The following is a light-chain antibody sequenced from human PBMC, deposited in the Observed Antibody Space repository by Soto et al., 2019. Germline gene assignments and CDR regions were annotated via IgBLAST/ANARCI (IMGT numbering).Light chain of an antibody. Sequence: QAVVPQPPSASGTPGQRVTISCSGSSSNIGSNTVNWYQQLPGTAPKLLIYSNNQRPSGVPDRFSGSKSGTSASLAISGLQSEDEADYYCAAWDDSLNGHYVFGTGTKVTVL. V-gene: IGLV1-44*01. CDR3: AAWDDSLNGHYV. J-gene: IGLJ1*01. CDR1: SSNIGSNT. CDR2: SNN.